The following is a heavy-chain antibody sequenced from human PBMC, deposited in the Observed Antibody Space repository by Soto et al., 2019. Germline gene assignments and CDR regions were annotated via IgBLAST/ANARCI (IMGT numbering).Heavy chain of an antibody. CDR2: IWNDGSNS. J-gene: IGHJ6*02. CDR3: ARRQIPPPTRGAANARGGMDV. D-gene: IGHD6-13*01. V-gene: IGHV3-33*01. Sequence: QVQLVESGGGVVQPGRSLRLSCAASGFTFNNYGMHWVRQAPGKGQEWLAVIWNDGSNSSYANSVKGRFTISRDNSKNTLYLQMSSLRAEDTDVYYCARRQIPPPTRGAANARGGMDVWGQGNTVTVSS. CDR1: GFTFNNYG.